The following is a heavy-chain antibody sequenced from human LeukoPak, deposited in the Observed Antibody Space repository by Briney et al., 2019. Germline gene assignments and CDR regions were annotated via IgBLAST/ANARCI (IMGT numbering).Heavy chain of an antibody. J-gene: IGHJ6*03. Sequence: SETLSLTCTVSGGSISSYYWSWIRQPAGKGLEWIGRIYTSGSTNYNPSLKSRVTMSVDTSKNQFSLKLSSVTAADTAVYYCARVLGQLGYYYYYMDVWGKGTTVTVSS. V-gene: IGHV4-4*07. CDR2: IYTSGST. D-gene: IGHD1-1*01. CDR3: ARVLGQLGYYYYYMDV. CDR1: GGSISSYY.